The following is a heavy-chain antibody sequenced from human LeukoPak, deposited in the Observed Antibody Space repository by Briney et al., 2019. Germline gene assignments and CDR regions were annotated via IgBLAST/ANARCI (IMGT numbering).Heavy chain of an antibody. CDR3: ARDHPQYCIAAAGTYWYFDL. Sequence: SVKVSCKASGGTFSSYAISWVRQAPGQGLEWMGRIIPIFGIANYAQKFQGRVTITADKSTSTAYMELSSLRSEDTAVYYCARDHPQYCIAAAGTYWYFDLWGRGTLVTVSS. CDR1: GGTFSSYA. CDR2: IIPIFGIA. J-gene: IGHJ2*01. V-gene: IGHV1-69*04. D-gene: IGHD6-13*01.